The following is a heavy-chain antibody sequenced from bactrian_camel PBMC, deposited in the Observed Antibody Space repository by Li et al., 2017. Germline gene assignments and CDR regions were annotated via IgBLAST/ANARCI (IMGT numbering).Heavy chain of an antibody. CDR3: AVHSGYCYGGGPEGRQADFAY. D-gene: IGHD2*01. V-gene: IGHV3S28*01. CDR2: IATGSGRI. CDR1: GYTYSTDY. J-gene: IGHJ6*01. Sequence: QLVESGGGSVQAGGSLNLSCAASGYTYSTDYSTGCMGWFRQAPGKEREDVVTIATGSGRIYYADSVKGRFTISHDNAKNTMYLQMNSLKPEDTAMYYCAVHSGYCYGGGPEGRQADFAYWGQGTQVTVS.